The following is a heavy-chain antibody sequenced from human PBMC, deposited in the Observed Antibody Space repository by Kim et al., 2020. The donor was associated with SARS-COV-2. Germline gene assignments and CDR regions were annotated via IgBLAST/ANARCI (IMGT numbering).Heavy chain of an antibody. Sequence: GGSLRLSCAASGFTFSRYTMKWGRQAPGKGLEWVSSISSSSNNIYDADSVKGRFTISRDNAKNSLYLQMNNLRAEDTAMYYCARDLLTGYSDYWGQGTLVTVSS. J-gene: IGHJ4*02. CDR1: GFTFSRYT. CDR2: ISSSSNNI. V-gene: IGHV3-21*01. D-gene: IGHD7-27*01. CDR3: ARDLLTGYSDY.